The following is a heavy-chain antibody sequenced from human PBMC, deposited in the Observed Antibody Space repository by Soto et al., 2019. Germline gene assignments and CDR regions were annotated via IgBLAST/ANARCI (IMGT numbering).Heavy chain of an antibody. D-gene: IGHD5-12*01. CDR2: IYYSGST. CDR3: ARHDVATVHFDY. CDR1: GGSISSSSYY. V-gene: IGHV4-39*01. J-gene: IGHJ4*02. Sequence: QLQLQESGPGLVKPSETLSLTCTVSGGSISSSSYYWGWIRQPPGKGLEWIGSIYYSGSTYYNPSLKSRVTISVDTSKNQFSLKLSSVTVADTAVYYCARHDVATVHFDYWGQGTLVTVSS.